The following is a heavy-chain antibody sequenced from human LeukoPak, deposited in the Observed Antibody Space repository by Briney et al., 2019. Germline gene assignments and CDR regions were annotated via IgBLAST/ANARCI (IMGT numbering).Heavy chain of an antibody. CDR3: ARVEREGYYYYYYYMDV. J-gene: IGHJ6*03. Sequence: PSVKVSCKASGYTFTSYGISWVRQPPGQGLEWMGWISAYKGNTNYAQKLQGRVTMTTDTSTSTAYMELRSLRSDDTAVYYCARVEREGYYYYYYYMDVWGKGTTVTVSS. CDR1: GYTFTSYG. D-gene: IGHD1-1*01. CDR2: ISAYKGNT. V-gene: IGHV1-18*01.